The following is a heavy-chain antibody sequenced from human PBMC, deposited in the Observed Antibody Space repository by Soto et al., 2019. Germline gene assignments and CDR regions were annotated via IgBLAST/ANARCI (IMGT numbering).Heavy chain of an antibody. CDR2: INLSADRT. CDR3: VRDPSSGYRSFDY. Sequence: QVQLVQSGAEVKKPGASVKVACKASGYIFTNYYIHWVRQAPGQGLEWMGIINLSADRTSYEQKFQGRFTVTIDTSTSTVYMELGSLRSEDTAVYYCVRDPSSGYRSFDYWGQGTLVTVSS. CDR1: GYIFTNYY. V-gene: IGHV1-46*03. J-gene: IGHJ4*02. D-gene: IGHD3-22*01.